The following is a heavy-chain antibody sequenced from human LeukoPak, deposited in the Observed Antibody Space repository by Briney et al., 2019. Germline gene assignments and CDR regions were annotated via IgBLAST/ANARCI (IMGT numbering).Heavy chain of an antibody. J-gene: IGHJ4*02. CDR2: INSDGSST. CDR3: ARPPTLSYWSPVDY. D-gene: IGHD2-8*02. V-gene: IGHV3-74*01. CDR1: GFTFSSYW. Sequence: PGGSLRLSCAASGFTFSSYWMHWVRQAPGKGLVWVSRINSDGSSTSYADAVKGRFTISRDNAKNTLYLQMNSLRAEDTAVYYCARPPTLSYWSPVDYWGQGTLVTVSS.